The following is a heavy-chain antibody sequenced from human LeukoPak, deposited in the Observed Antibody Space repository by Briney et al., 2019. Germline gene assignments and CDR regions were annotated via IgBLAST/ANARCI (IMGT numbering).Heavy chain of an antibody. CDR1: GFSFRRYA. J-gene: IGHJ4*02. D-gene: IGHD2/OR15-2a*01. CDR2: ISYDGSTK. Sequence: GGSLRLSCAASGFSFRRYAMHWVRKAPGKGLEWVAFISYDGSTKYFADSVKGRFTISRDNSKNTVFLQMNSLRAEDTAVYYCARDLSEKYSIDYWGQGTLVTVSS. CDR3: ARDLSEKYSIDY. V-gene: IGHV3-33*05.